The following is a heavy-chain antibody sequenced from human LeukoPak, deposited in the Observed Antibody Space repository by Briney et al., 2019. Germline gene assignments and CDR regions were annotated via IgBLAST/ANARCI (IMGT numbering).Heavy chain of an antibody. CDR1: GFTFSSYW. D-gene: IGHD5-12*01. CDR2: INSDGSST. V-gene: IGHV3-74*01. CDR3: ASVGYSGYDHFDY. Sequence: GGSLRLSCAASGFTFSSYWMHWVRQAPGKGLVWVSRINSDGSSTSYADSVKGRFTISRDNAKNTLYLQMNSLRAEDTAVYYCASVGYSGYDHFDYWGQGTLGTVSA. J-gene: IGHJ4*02.